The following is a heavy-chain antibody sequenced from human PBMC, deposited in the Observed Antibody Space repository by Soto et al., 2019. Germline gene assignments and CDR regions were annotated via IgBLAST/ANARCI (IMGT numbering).Heavy chain of an antibody. V-gene: IGHV1-2*02. J-gene: IGHJ4*02. Sequence: QVYLVQSGAEVKRPGASVKVSCTAFGYILTGYSLHWVRQAPGQGLEWMGWIDPNSGATNSAQKFHGRVSMTRDTSISAAYLELSSLRSDDSAVFYCARDRSGWYDFWGQGTLVTVSA. CDR3: ARDRSGWYDF. CDR1: GYILTGYS. D-gene: IGHD6-19*01. CDR2: IDPNSGAT.